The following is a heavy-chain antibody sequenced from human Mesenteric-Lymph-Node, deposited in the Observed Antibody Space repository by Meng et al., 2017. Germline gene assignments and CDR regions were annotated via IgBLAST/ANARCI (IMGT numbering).Heavy chain of an antibody. CDR3: ARERDCSRVSCKSDYYYSGGMDV. CDR2: ISGSGGII. CDR1: GFTFSSYD. V-gene: IGHV3-23*01. Sequence: GGSLRLSCAASGFTFSSYDMNWVRQAPGKGLEWVSAISGSGGIIYYADSVKGRFTISRDNSKNTMYLQMNSLRAEDTNVHYCARERDCSRVSCKSDYYYSGGMDVWGQGTPVTVSS. J-gene: IGHJ6*02. D-gene: IGHD2-15*01.